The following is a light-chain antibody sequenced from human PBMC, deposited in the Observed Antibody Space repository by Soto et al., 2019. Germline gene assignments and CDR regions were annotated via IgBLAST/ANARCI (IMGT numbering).Light chain of an antibody. J-gene: IGKJ1*01. CDR2: AAS. CDR3: QQSYSTPQT. V-gene: IGKV1-39*01. CDR1: QSISSY. Sequence: DIQMTQSPSSLSASVGDRVTITCRASQSISSYLNWYQQKPGKAPKLLIYAASSLQSGVPSRFSGSGSGTDFTLTSSSLQPEDFATYYCQQSYSTPQTFGPGTKVEIK.